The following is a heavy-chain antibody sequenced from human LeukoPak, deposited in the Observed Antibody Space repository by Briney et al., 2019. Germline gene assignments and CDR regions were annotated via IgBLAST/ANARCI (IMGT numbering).Heavy chain of an antibody. CDR2: IIPILGIA. J-gene: IGHJ4*02. CDR1: GYTFTSYD. Sequence: ASVKVSCKASGYTFTSYDINWVRQVTGQGLEWMGWIIPILGIANYAQKFQGRVTITADKSTSTAYMELSSLRSEDTAVYYCASYGGNDYFDYWGQGTLVTVSS. D-gene: IGHD4-17*01. CDR3: ASYGGNDYFDY. V-gene: IGHV1-69*10.